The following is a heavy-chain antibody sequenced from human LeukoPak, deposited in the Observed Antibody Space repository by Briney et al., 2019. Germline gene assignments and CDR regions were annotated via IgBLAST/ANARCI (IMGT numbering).Heavy chain of an antibody. CDR3: ARHHVDTAMVNYYYYMDV. J-gene: IGHJ6*03. Sequence: GSLRLSCAASGFTFSSYAMSWVRQAPGKGLEWIGSIYYSGSTYYNPSLKSRVTISVDTSKNQFSLKLSSVTAADTAVYYCARHHVDTAMVNYYYYMDVWGKGTTVTVSS. CDR1: GFTFSSYA. CDR2: IYYSGST. V-gene: IGHV4-39*01. D-gene: IGHD5-18*01.